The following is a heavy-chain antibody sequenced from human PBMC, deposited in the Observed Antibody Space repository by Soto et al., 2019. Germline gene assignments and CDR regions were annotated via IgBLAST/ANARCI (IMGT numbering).Heavy chain of an antibody. CDR2: IYHSGST. V-gene: IGHV4-30-2*01. CDR1: GGSISSGGYS. CDR3: ARDYGSGTPGYFDY. J-gene: IGHJ4*02. Sequence: SETLSLTCAVCGGSISSGGYSWSWIRQPPGKGLEWIGYIYHSGSTYYNPSLKSRVTISVDRSKNQFSLKLSSVTAADTAVYYCARDYGSGTPGYFDYWGQGTLVTVSS. D-gene: IGHD3-10*01.